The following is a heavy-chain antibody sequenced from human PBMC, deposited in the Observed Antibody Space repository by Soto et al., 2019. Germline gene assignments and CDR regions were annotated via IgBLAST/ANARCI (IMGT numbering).Heavy chain of an antibody. D-gene: IGHD6-13*01. Sequence: QVQLQESGPGLVKPSGTLSLTCAVSGGSISSSNWWSWGRQPPGKGLQWIGEIYHSGSTNYNPSLESRVPMSVDTSPNQSSLTLSSVSAADTAVHYWARDATAAAGTYWGQGTLVIVSS. J-gene: IGHJ4*02. CDR1: GGSISSSNW. CDR2: IYHSGST. CDR3: ARDATAAAGTY. V-gene: IGHV4-4*02.